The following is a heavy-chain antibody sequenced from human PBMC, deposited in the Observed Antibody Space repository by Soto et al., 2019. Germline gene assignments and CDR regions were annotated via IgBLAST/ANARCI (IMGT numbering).Heavy chain of an antibody. D-gene: IGHD6-19*01. J-gene: IGHJ4*02. CDR2: ISYDGSNK. CDR3: ASQWLDFRLFDY. V-gene: IGHV3-30-3*01. CDR1: GFTFRSYA. Sequence: QVQLVESGGGVVQPGRSLRLSCAASGFTFRSYAMQWVRQAPGKGLEWVAVISYDGSNKYYADSVKGRFTISRDNSKNTLYLQMNSLRAEDTAVYYCASQWLDFRLFDYWGQGTLVTVSS.